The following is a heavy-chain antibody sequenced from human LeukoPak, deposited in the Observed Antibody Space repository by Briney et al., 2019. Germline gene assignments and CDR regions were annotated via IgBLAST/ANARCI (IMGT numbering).Heavy chain of an antibody. V-gene: IGHV4-39*07. D-gene: IGHD3-3*01. CDR1: GGSVSSGSYY. CDR3: ARGRHITIFGVVITLEYFQH. CDR2: INHSGST. Sequence: PSETLSLTCTVSGGSVSSGSYYWSWIRQPPGKGLEWIGEINHSGSTNYNPSLKSRVTISVDTSENQFSLKLSSVTAADTAVYYCARGRHITIFGVVITLEYFQHWGQGTLVTVSS. J-gene: IGHJ1*01.